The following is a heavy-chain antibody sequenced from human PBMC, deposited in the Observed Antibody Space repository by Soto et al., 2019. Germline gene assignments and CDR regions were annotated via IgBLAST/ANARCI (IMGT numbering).Heavy chain of an antibody. CDR3: ARDGEQWLVEGYYYGMAV. J-gene: IGHJ6*02. CDR2: INPSGGST. Sequence: ASVKVSCKASGYTFTSYYMHWVRQAPGQGLEWMGIINPSGGSTSYAQKFQGRVTMTRDTSTSTVYMELSSLRSEDTAVYYCARDGEQWLVEGYYYGMAVWGQGTTVTVSS. D-gene: IGHD6-19*01. CDR1: GYTFTSYY. V-gene: IGHV1-46*01.